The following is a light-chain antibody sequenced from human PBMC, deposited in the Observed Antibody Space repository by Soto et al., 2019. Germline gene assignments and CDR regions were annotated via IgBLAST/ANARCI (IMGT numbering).Light chain of an antibody. CDR2: WAS. J-gene: IGKJ1*01. V-gene: IGKV4-1*01. Sequence: DIVMTQSPDSLAVSLGERATINCKSSQSVLYSSNNKNYLASYQQKPRQPPKPLIYWASTRESGVPDRFSGSGSGTDFTLTISSLQAEDGAVYYCQQYYSTPQTFGQGTKVEIK. CDR1: QSVLYSSNNKNY. CDR3: QQYYSTPQT.